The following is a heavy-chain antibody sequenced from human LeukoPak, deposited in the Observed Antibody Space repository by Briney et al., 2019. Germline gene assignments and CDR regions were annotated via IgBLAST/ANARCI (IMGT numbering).Heavy chain of an antibody. Sequence: GGSLRLSCAASGFTFSNAWMSWVRQAPGKGLEWVGRIKSKTDGGTTDYAAPVKGRFTISRDDSKNTLYLQMNSLKTEDTAVYYCTTDPPYFRTYYDSKRYWGQGTLVTVSS. J-gene: IGHJ4*02. CDR1: GFTFSNAW. V-gene: IGHV3-15*01. D-gene: IGHD3-22*01. CDR3: TTDPPYFRTYYDSKRY. CDR2: IKSKTDGGTT.